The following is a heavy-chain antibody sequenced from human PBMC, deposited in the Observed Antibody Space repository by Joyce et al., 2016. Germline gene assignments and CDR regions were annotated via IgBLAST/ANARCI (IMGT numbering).Heavy chain of an antibody. V-gene: IGHV4-39*01. CDR2: IYFSGSP. D-gene: IGHD5-12*01. Sequence: QLQLQESGPGLVKPSETLSLTCTVAGGSISRSNYYWGWICQPPGEGLDWIGSIYFSGSPYYKPSRESRFTISVDTSKNQFSLKLKSVTAADTAVYYCAGHSGGYLRPFDMWGQGTMVTVSS. CDR1: GGSISRSNYY. J-gene: IGHJ3*02. CDR3: AGHSGGYLRPFDM.